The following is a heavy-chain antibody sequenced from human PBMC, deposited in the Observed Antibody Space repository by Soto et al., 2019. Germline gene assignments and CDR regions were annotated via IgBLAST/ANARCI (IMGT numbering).Heavy chain of an antibody. CDR1: GGSISSSSYY. V-gene: IGHV4-39*01. D-gene: IGHD6-19*01. CDR3: ARLALHGGWQWLVRDYYYYMDV. CDR2: IYYSGST. J-gene: IGHJ6*03. Sequence: QLQLQESGPGLVKPSETLSLTCTVSGGSISSSSYYWGWIRQPPGKGLEWIGSIYYSGSTYYNPSLKSRVTISVNTSKNQVALKLSSVTAADTAVYYCARLALHGGWQWLVRDYYYYMDVWGKGTTVTVSS.